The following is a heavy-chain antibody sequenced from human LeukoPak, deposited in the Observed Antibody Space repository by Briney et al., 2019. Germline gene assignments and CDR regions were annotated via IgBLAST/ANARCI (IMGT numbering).Heavy chain of an antibody. Sequence: SETLSLTCTVSGGSISSSSYFWGWIRQPPGKGLEWIGSIYYSGSTYYNPSLKSRVTISVDTSKNQFSLKLSSVTAADTAVYYCARHGGYCSSTSCYMFDPWGQGTLVTVSS. CDR2: IYYSGST. CDR3: ARHGGYCSSTSCYMFDP. J-gene: IGHJ5*02. CDR1: GGSISSSSYF. V-gene: IGHV4-39*01. D-gene: IGHD2-2*02.